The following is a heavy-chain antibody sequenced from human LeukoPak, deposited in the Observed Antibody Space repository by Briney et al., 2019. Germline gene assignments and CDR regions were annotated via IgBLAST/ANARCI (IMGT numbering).Heavy chain of an antibody. J-gene: IGHJ4*02. CDR2: INSDGSST. CDR3: ARAPYHCSTTSCYTSLNFDY. Sequence: GGSMRLSCADSGFTFNSHWMHWVRQAPGKGLVWVSRINSDGSSTSYADSVKGRFTFSRDNAKNTLYLQMNSLRAEDTAVYYCARAPYHCSTTSCYTSLNFDYWGQGTLVTVSS. V-gene: IGHV3-74*01. CDR1: GFTFNSHW. D-gene: IGHD2-2*01.